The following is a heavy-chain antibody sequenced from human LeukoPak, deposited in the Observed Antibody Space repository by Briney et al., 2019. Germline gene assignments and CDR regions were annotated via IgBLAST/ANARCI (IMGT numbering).Heavy chain of an antibody. D-gene: IGHD6-6*01. J-gene: IGHJ5*02. Sequence: PSQTLSLTCTVSGGSLSSGTICWSWIRQPAGKGLEWIGRIHTSGSANSNPSLKSPVTISVDTSKNQLSLNRTSVTAADTAVYYCSRGLATRPDWFDPWGQGTLVTVSS. CDR2: IHTSGSA. CDR3: SRGLATRPDWFDP. CDR1: GGSLSSGTIC. V-gene: IGHV4-61*02.